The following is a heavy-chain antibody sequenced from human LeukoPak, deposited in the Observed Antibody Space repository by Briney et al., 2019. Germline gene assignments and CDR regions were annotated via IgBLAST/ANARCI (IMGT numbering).Heavy chain of an antibody. V-gene: IGHV4-61*02. J-gene: IGHJ4*02. CDR1: GGSISSGSYY. D-gene: IGHD3-3*01. Sequence: PSETLSLTCTASGGSISSGSYYWRWLRQPAGTGLEWIGRIYTSGSTNYNPSLKSRVTISVDTSKNQFSLKLSSATAADTAVYYCARIGMRSARFDYWGQGTLVTVSS. CDR3: ARIGMRSARFDY. CDR2: IYTSGST.